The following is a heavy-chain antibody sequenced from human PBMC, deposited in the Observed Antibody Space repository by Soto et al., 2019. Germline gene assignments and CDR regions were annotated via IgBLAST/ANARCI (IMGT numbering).Heavy chain of an antibody. CDR2: ISYDGSNK. D-gene: IGHD4-17*01. CDR3: SKDRVGDGNWFDP. J-gene: IGHJ5*02. Sequence: QVQLVESGGGVVQPGRSLRLSCAASGFTFSSYGMHWVRQAPGKGLEWVAVISYDGSNKYYADSVKGRFTISRDNSKNTLYLQMNSLRAEDTAVYYCSKDRVGDGNWFDPWGQGTLVTVSS. V-gene: IGHV3-30*18. CDR1: GFTFSSYG.